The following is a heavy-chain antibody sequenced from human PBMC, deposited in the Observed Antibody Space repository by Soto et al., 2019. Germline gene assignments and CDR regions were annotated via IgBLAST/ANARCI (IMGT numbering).Heavy chain of an antibody. J-gene: IGHJ4*02. CDR1: GYTFTSYG. Sequence: ASVKVSCKASGYTFTSYGISWVRQAPGQGLEWMGWISAYNGNTNYAQKLQGRVTMTTDTSTSTAYMEMRSLRSDDTAVYYCARGAYSSGYGVSFDYWGQGTLVTVSS. CDR3: ARGAYSSGYGVSFDY. V-gene: IGHV1-18*01. D-gene: IGHD3-22*01. CDR2: ISAYNGNT.